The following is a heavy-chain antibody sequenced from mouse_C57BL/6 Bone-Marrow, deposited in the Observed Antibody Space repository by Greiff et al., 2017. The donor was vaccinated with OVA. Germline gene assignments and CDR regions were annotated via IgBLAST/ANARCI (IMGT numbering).Heavy chain of an antibody. Sequence: VQLQQSDAELVKPGASVKISCKVSGYTFTDHTIHWMKQRPEQGLEWIGYIYPRDGSTKYNEKFKGKATLTADKSSSTAYMQLSSLTSEDSAVYYCASRIYYYYWYYAMDYWGQGTSVTVAS. V-gene: IGHV1-78*01. CDR2: IYPRDGST. CDR1: GYTFTDHT. J-gene: IGHJ4*01. D-gene: IGHD2-4*01. CDR3: ASRIYYYYWYYAMDY.